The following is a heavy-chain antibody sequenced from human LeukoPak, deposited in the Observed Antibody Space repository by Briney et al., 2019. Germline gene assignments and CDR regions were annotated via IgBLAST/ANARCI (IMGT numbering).Heavy chain of an antibody. Sequence: SETQSLTCTVSGGSVSPYYWSWIRQPPGKGLEWIGYVYYNGNTNYNPSLKTRVTISVDTFKNQFSLRLSSVTTADTAVYYCARIIPYEYGYIDHWGQGTLVTVSS. V-gene: IGHV4-59*02. J-gene: IGHJ4*02. D-gene: IGHD3-10*01. CDR3: ARIIPYEYGYIDH. CDR1: GGSVSPYY. CDR2: VYYNGNT.